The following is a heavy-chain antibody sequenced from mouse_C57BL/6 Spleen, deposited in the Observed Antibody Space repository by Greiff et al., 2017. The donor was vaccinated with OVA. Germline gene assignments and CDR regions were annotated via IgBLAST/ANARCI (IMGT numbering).Heavy chain of an antibody. V-gene: IGHV3-1*01. CDR3: ARAAQAYAMDY. CDR2: ISYSGST. Sequence: EVKLVESGPGMVKPSQSLSLTCTVTGYSITSGYDWHWIRHFPGNKLEWMGYISYSGSTNYNPSLKSRISITHDTSKNHFFLKLNSVTTEDTATYYCARAAQAYAMDYWGQGTSVTVSS. CDR1: GYSITSGYD. J-gene: IGHJ4*01. D-gene: IGHD3-2*02.